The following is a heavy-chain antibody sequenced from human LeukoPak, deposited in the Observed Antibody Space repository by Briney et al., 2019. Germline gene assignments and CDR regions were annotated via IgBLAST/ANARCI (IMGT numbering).Heavy chain of an antibody. CDR2: IRYDGSNK. CDR3: AKDGVVPAAMLDYYYMDV. J-gene: IGHJ6*03. V-gene: IGHV3-30*02. Sequence: GGSLRLSCAASGFTFSSYGMHWVRQAPGKGLEWVAFIRYDGSNKSYADSVKGRFTISRDNSTNTLYLQMNSMRAEDTAVYYCAKDGVVPAAMLDYYYMDVWGKGTTVTVSS. D-gene: IGHD2-2*01. CDR1: GFTFSSYG.